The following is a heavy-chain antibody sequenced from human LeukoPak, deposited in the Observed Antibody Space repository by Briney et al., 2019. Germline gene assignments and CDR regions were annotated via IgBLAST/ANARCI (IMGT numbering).Heavy chain of an antibody. Sequence: SSVKVSYKVSGYTLTELSMHWVRQAPGKGLEWMVGFEPEDGETIYAQKFQGRVTMTEDTSTDTAYMELSSLRSEDTAVYYCATGTLTRWLQLLGAFDIWGQGTMVTVSS. J-gene: IGHJ3*02. V-gene: IGHV1-24*01. CDR3: ATGTLTRWLQLLGAFDI. CDR1: GYTLTELS. D-gene: IGHD5-24*01. CDR2: FEPEDGET.